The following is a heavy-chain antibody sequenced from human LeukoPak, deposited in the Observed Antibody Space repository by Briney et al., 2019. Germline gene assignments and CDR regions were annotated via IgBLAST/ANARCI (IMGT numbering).Heavy chain of an antibody. CDR3: ARDLRLSSSSYFDY. D-gene: IGHD6-6*01. CDR2: ISSSGSTI. J-gene: IGHJ4*02. V-gene: IGHV3-11*04. CDR1: GFTFSDYY. Sequence: GGSLRLSCAASGFTFSDYYMSWIRQAPGKGLEWVSYISSSGSTIYYADSVKGRFTISRDNSKNTLYLQMNSLRAEDTAVYYCARDLRLSSSSYFDYWGQGTLVTVSS.